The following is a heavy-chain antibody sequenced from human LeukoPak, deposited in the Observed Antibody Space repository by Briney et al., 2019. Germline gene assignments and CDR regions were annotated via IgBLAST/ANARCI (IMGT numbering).Heavy chain of an antibody. CDR2: INWNGGST. D-gene: IGHD6-19*01. J-gene: IGHJ4*02. Sequence: GWSQRLSCPAFGLNFDDYGMSWVHQAPRHGLEGHSGINWNGGSTGYADSVKGRFTISRDNAKNSLYLQMNSLRAEDTALYYCARDWVSGWDAGFDYWGQGTLVTVSS. CDR3: ARDWVSGWDAGFDY. V-gene: IGHV3-20*04. CDR1: GLNFDDYG.